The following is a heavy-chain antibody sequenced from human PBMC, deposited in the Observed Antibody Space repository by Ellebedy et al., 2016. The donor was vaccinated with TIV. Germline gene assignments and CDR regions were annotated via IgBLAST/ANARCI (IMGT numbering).Heavy chain of an antibody. V-gene: IGHV4-39*07. CDR2: IYYSGST. Sequence: SETLSLTCTVSGGSISSSSYYWGWIRQPPGKGLEWIGSIYYSGSTYYNPSLKSRVTISVDTSKNQFSLKLSSVTAADTAVYYCARGVLITMIAARAIDAFDIWGQGTMVTVSS. J-gene: IGHJ3*02. CDR3: ARGVLITMIAARAIDAFDI. CDR1: GGSISSSSYY. D-gene: IGHD3-22*01.